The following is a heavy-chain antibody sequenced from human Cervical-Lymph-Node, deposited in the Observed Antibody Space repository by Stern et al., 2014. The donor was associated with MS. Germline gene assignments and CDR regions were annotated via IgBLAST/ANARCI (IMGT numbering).Heavy chain of an antibody. CDR3: VRQGVDCDGDCYDF. CDR1: GFTFFSFSDYY. J-gene: IGHJ4*02. Sequence: QMQLVQSGGSLVKPGGSLRLSCGASGFTFFSFSDYYMSWIRQAPGKGLEWVSYISSRGDTKHYADSVKGRFTISRDNARHSLSLQMNSLRPEDTAVYYCVRQGVDCDGDCYDFLGQGTLVTVSS. D-gene: IGHD2-21*01. CDR2: ISSRGDTK. V-gene: IGHV3-11*01.